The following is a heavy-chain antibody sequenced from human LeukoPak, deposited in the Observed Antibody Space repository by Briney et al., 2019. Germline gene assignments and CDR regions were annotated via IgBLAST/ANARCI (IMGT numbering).Heavy chain of an antibody. D-gene: IGHD2-2*01. CDR1: GGSISSYY. J-gene: IGHJ5*02. Sequence: SETLSLTCSVSGGSISSYYWSWIRQPPGKGLEWIGEINHSGSTNYNPSLKSRVTISVDTSKNQFSLKLSSVTAADTAVYYCARGRDCSSTSCYNWFDPWGQGTLVTVSS. V-gene: IGHV4-34*01. CDR2: INHSGST. CDR3: ARGRDCSSTSCYNWFDP.